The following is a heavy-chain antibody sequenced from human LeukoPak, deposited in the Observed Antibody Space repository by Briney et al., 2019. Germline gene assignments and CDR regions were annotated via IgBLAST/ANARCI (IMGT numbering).Heavy chain of an antibody. J-gene: IGHJ4*02. D-gene: IGHD5-24*01. Sequence: NSGGSLRLSCAASGFTFSSYWMSWVRQAPGKGLEWVSSISSSSSYIYYADSVKGRFTISRDNAKNSLYLQMNSLRAEDTAVYYCARELRDGYNSRYFDYWGQGTLVTVSS. CDR1: GFTFSSYW. V-gene: IGHV3-21*01. CDR2: ISSSSSYI. CDR3: ARELRDGYNSRYFDY.